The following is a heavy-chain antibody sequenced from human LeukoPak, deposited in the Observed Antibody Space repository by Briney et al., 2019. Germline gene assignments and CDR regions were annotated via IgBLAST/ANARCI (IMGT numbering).Heavy chain of an antibody. CDR2: IYSGGST. D-gene: IGHD5-18*01. CDR3: ARGYGPEYFQH. CDR1: GFTVSGNY. Sequence: PGGSLRLSCAASGFTVSGNYMSWVREAPGKGLEWVSVIYSGGSTYYADSVKGRFTISRENSKNTLYLQMNSLRAEDTAVYYCARGYGPEYFQHWGQGTLVTVSS. J-gene: IGHJ1*01. V-gene: IGHV3-53*01.